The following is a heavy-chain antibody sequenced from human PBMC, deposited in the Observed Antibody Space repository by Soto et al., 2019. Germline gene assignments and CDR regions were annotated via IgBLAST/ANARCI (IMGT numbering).Heavy chain of an antibody. J-gene: IGHJ4*02. CDR3: ASGMTTVTTIDY. Sequence: SETLSLTCTVSGGSICSYYGSWIRQPPGKGLEWIGYIYHSGSTYYNPSLKSRVTISVDRSKNQFSLKLSSVTAADTAVYYCASGMTTVTTIDYWGQGTLVTVSS. CDR1: GGSICSYY. D-gene: IGHD4-4*01. V-gene: IGHV4-59*12. CDR2: IYHSGST.